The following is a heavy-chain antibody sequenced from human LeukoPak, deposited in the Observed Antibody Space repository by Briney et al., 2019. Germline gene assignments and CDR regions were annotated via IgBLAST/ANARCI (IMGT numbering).Heavy chain of an antibody. D-gene: IGHD3-10*01. V-gene: IGHV3-9*01. Sequence: PGGSLRLSCAASGFTFDDYAMHWVRQAPGKGLEWVSGISWNSGSIGYADSVKGRFTISRDNAKNSLYLQMNSLRAEDTALYYCAKVGSASGSTVHYYGMDVWGQGTTVTVSS. J-gene: IGHJ6*02. CDR3: AKVGSASGSTVHYYGMDV. CDR2: ISWNSGSI. CDR1: GFTFDDYA.